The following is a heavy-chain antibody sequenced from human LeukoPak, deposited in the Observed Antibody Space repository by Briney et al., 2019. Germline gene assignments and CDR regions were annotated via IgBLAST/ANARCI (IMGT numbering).Heavy chain of an antibody. D-gene: IGHD5-12*01. CDR1: GGSISSSSYY. Sequence: PSETLSLTCTVSGGSISSSSYYWGWIRQPPGKGLEWIVSIYYSGSTYYNPSLKSRVTISVDTSKNQFSLKLSSVTAADTAVYYCLVEMATIVHALFDYWGQGTLVTVSS. V-gene: IGHV4-39*01. CDR2: IYYSGST. J-gene: IGHJ4*02. CDR3: LVEMATIVHALFDY.